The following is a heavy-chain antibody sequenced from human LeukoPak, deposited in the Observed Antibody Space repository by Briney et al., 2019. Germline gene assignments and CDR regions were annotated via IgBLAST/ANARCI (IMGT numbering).Heavy chain of an antibody. D-gene: IGHD3-10*01. V-gene: IGHV5-51*01. Sequence: GESLKISCKGSGYRFTSYWIGWVRQMPGKGLEWMGIIYPGDSDTRYSPSFQGQVTISADKSISTAYLQWSSLKASDTAMYYCARYGSGSYYNVWFDPWGQGTLVTVSS. CDR3: ARYGSGSYYNVWFDP. CDR2: IYPGDSDT. CDR1: GYRFTSYW. J-gene: IGHJ5*02.